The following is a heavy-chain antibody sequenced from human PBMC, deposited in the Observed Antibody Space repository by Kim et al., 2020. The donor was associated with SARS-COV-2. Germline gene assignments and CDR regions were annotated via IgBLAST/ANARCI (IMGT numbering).Heavy chain of an antibody. CDR1: GFTFSSYA. J-gene: IGHJ3*02. CDR2: IGGSGDKT. V-gene: IGHV3-23*01. Sequence: GGSLRLSCAASGFTFSSYAMAWVRQAPGKGLEWISTIGGSGDKTYFADSVKGRFAISRDNSKNTLYLQMNSLRAEDTALYYCAKGYQILYSTFDMWCQGT. D-gene: IGHD3-10*01. CDR3: AKGYQILYSTFDM.